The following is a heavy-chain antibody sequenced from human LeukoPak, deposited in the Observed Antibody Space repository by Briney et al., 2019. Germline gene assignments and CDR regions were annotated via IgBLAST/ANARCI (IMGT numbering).Heavy chain of an antibody. V-gene: IGHV4-34*01. D-gene: IGHD1-26*01. CDR1: GGSFSGYY. CDR2: INRSGST. J-gene: IGHJ6*03. Sequence: SETLSLTCAVYGGSFSGYYWSWIRQPPGKGLEWIGEINRSGSTNYNPSLKSRVTISVDTSKNQFSLKLSSVTAADTAVYYCASHGVGATDYYYYMDVWGKGTTVTVSS. CDR3: ASHGVGATDYYYYMDV.